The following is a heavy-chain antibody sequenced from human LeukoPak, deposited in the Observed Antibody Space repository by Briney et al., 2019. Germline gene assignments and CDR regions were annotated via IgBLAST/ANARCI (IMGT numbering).Heavy chain of an antibody. V-gene: IGHV3-21*01. CDR1: GFTFRSFS. D-gene: IGHD2/OR15-2a*01. CDR2: IDSSTTRI. J-gene: IGHJ4*02. CDR3: VRGGTYCDSTCKGADY. Sequence: GGSLRLSCAASGFTFRSFSMNWVRQAPGKGLEWVSAIDSSTTRIYYANSVRGRFTISRDNAKNSLDLQTNSLRAEDTAVYYCVRGGTYCDSTCKGADYWGQGTLVAVSA.